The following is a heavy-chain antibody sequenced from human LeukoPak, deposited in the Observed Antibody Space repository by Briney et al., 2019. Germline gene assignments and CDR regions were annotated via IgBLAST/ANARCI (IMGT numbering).Heavy chain of an antibody. Sequence: ASVKVSCKASGYTFTGYYMHWMRQAPGQGLEWMGRINPNSGGTNYAQKFQGRVTMTRDTSISTAYMELSRLRSDDTAVYYCAGPRYGSGSYYNADFFDYWGQGTLVTVSS. CDR2: INPNSGGT. CDR3: AGPRYGSGSYYNADFFDY. V-gene: IGHV1-2*06. D-gene: IGHD3-10*01. CDR1: GYTFTGYY. J-gene: IGHJ4*02.